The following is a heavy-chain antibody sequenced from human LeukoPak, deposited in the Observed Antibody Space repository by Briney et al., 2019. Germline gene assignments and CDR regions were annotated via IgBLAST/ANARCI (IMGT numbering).Heavy chain of an antibody. CDR2: IYYSGST. CDR3: ARGGSYYYDSSGYYRFDY. CDR1: GGSLSSYY. J-gene: IGHJ4*02. V-gene: IGHV4-59*12. Sequence: PSETLSLTCTVSGGSLSSYYWTWIRQPPGKGLEWIGYIYYSGSTNYNPSLKGRLTISVDTSKNQFSLKLSSVTAADTAVYYCARGGSYYYDSSGYYRFDYWGQGTLVTVSS. D-gene: IGHD3-22*01.